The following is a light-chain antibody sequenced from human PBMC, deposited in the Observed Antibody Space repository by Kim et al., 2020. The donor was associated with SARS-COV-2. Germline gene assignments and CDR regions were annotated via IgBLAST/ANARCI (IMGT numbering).Light chain of an antibody. V-gene: IGKV3-15*01. Sequence: SPGERATLSCRASQNIRSNLAWYQQIPGQAPRLLIHGASNRATGIPARFSGSGSGTEFTLTINSLQSDDFAIYYCLQYNNWHPWTFGQGTKVDIK. J-gene: IGKJ1*01. CDR2: GAS. CDR1: QNIRSN. CDR3: LQYNNWHPWT.